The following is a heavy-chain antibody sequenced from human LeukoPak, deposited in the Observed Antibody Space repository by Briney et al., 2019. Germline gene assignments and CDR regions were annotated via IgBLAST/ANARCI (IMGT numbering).Heavy chain of an antibody. D-gene: IGHD3-9*01. CDR3: AGLGYYDISFARVDY. V-gene: IGHV4-34*01. CDR1: GGSFSGYY. J-gene: IGHJ4*02. CDR2: INHSGST. Sequence: SETMSLTSAVYGGSFSGYYWSWIRQPPGKGLEWIGEINHSGSTNYNPSLKSRVTISVDTSKNQFSLKLSSVTAADTAVYYCAGLGYYDISFARVDYWGQGTLVTVSS.